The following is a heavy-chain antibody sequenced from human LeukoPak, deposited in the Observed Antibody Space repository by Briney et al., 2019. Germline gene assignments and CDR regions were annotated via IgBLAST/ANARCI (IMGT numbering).Heavy chain of an antibody. CDR1: RYTFTGYY. CDR3: ARAHSSSWSDFDY. J-gene: IGHJ4*02. V-gene: IGHV1-2*02. CDR2: INPNSGGT. D-gene: IGHD6-13*01. Sequence: ASVKVSCKASRYTFTGYYMHWVRQAPGQGLEWMGWINPNSGGTNYAQKFQGRVTMTRDTSISTAYMELSRLRSDDTAVYYCARAHSSSWSDFDYWGQGTLVTVSS.